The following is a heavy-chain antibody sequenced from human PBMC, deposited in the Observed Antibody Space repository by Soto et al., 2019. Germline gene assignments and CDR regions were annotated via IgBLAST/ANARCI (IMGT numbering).Heavy chain of an antibody. CDR2: IIPIFGTA. V-gene: IGHV1-69*13. Sequence: SVKVSCKASGGTFSSYAKSWVRQAPGQGLEWMGGIIPIFGTANYAQKFQGRVTITADESTSTAYMELSSLRSEDTAVYYCARVFGVRGYCSGGSCYGSWFDPWGQGTLVTVSS. CDR3: ARVFGVRGYCSGGSCYGSWFDP. J-gene: IGHJ5*02. CDR1: GGTFSSYA. D-gene: IGHD2-15*01.